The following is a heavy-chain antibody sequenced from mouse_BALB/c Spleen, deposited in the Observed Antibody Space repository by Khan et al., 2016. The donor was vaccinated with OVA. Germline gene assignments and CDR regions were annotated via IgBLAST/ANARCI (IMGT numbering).Heavy chain of an antibody. D-gene: IGHD1-1*01. V-gene: IGHV3-2*02. J-gene: IGHJ2*01. CDR3: ARVYGGDFDY. CDR1: GYSIASDYA. CDR2: ISYSGNT. Sequence: DVKLQESGPGLVKPSQSLSLTCTVTGYSIASDYAWNWIRQFPGNKLEWMGFISYSGNTTYNPSLKSRISITRDTSKNQFFLQLNSVTSEDTATYYCARVYGGDFDYWGQGTTLTVSS.